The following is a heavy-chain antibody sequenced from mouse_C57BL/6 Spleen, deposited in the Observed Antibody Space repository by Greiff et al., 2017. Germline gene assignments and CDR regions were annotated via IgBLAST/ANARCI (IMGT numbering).Heavy chain of an antibody. D-gene: IGHD4-1*01. Sequence: EVKLMESGGGLVQPGGSMKLSCVASGFTFSKYWMNWVRQSPEKGLEWVAQIRLKSDNYATHYAESVKGRFTISRDDSKSSVYLQMNNLRAEDTGIYYCTGNWAWFAYWGQGTLVTVSA. CDR1: GFTFSKYW. V-gene: IGHV6-3*01. CDR2: IRLKSDNYAT. J-gene: IGHJ3*01. CDR3: TGNWAWFAY.